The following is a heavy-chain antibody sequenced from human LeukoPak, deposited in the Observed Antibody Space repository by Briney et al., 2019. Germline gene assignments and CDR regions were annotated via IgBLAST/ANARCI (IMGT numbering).Heavy chain of an antibody. D-gene: IGHD2-21*02. Sequence: GGSLRLPCAASGFIFEDYGMSWVRQAPGKGLEWVSGINWNGGSTGYGDSVKGRFTISRDNAKNCLYLQMNSLRAEDTALYYCARDRESCGGDCYSSNDAFDIWGQGTKVTVSS. J-gene: IGHJ3*02. CDR1: GFIFEDYG. CDR2: INWNGGST. V-gene: IGHV3-20*04. CDR3: ARDRESCGGDCYSSNDAFDI.